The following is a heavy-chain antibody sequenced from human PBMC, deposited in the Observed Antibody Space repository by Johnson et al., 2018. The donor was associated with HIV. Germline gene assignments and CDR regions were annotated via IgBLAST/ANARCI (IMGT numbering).Heavy chain of an antibody. CDR2: ISSSGSTI. D-gene: IGHD6-13*01. CDR3: ARDQAAAGGEAFDI. CDR1: GFTVSSNY. Sequence: QVQLVESGGGLVQPGGSLRLSCAASGFTVSSNYMSWVRQAPGKGLEWVSYISSSGSTIYYADSVKGRFTISRDNAKNSLYLQMNSLRAEDTAVYYCARDQAAAGGEAFDIWGQGTMVTVSS. J-gene: IGHJ3*02. V-gene: IGHV3-11*04.